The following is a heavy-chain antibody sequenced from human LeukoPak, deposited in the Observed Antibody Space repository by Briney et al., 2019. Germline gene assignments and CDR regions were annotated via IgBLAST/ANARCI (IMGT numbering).Heavy chain of an antibody. V-gene: IGHV3-49*04. J-gene: IGHJ3*02. CDR3: TRDCSGGSCPPGAFDI. CDR2: IRSKAYGGTT. Sequence: GGSLRLSCTASGFTFDDYAMSWVRQAPGKGLEWVGFIRSKAYGGTTEYAASVKGRFTISRDDSKSIAYLQMNSLKTEDTAVYYCTRDCSGGSCPPGAFDIWGQGTMVTVSS. D-gene: IGHD2-15*01. CDR1: GFTFDDYA.